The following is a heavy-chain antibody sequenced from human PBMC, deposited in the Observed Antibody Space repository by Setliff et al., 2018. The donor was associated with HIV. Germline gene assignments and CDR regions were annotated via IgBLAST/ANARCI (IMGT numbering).Heavy chain of an antibody. CDR3: ARVYCSISTRDDEYFFDY. V-gene: IGHV1-46*01. CDR2: MNPNGRST. J-gene: IGHJ4*02. D-gene: IGHD2-15*01. CDR1: GYTFTSYY. Sequence: RASVKVSCKASGYTFTSYYIHWLRQVPGQGLEWMGVMNPNGRSTDFAQKFQGRLSLTTDTSTNTVYLELNSLRSDDTAVYYCARVYCSISTRDDEYFFDYWGQGTLVTVSS.